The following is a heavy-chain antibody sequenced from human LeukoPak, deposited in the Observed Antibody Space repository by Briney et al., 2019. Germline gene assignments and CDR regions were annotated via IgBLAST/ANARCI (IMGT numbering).Heavy chain of an antibody. CDR3: ASLTTAEAFDI. J-gene: IGHJ3*02. V-gene: IGHV4-59*01. CDR2: IYDSGST. Sequence: SETLSLTCTVSGGSISIYYWGWIRQPPGKGIEWIGYIYDSGSTNYNPSLKSRVTISVDTSKNQFSLKLSSVTAADTAVYYCASLTTAEAFDIWGQGTMVTVSS. D-gene: IGHD3-22*01. CDR1: GGSISIYY.